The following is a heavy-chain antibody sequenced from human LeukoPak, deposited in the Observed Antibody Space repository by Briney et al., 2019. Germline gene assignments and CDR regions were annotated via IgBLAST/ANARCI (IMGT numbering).Heavy chain of an antibody. J-gene: IGHJ4*02. Sequence: SVKVSCKASGGTFSSYAISWVRQAPGQGLEWMGGIIPIFGTANYAQTFQARVTISADESTSTVYMELSSLRSEDTAVYYCAKWAGNAHNNFWSGPFDYWGQGTLVTVSS. D-gene: IGHD3-3*01. V-gene: IGHV1-69*13. CDR1: GGTFSSYA. CDR2: IIPIFGTA. CDR3: AKWAGNAHNNFWSGPFDY.